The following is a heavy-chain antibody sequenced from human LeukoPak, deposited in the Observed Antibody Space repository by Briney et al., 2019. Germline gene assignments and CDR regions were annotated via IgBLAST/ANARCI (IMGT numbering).Heavy chain of an antibody. CDR3: ARHRSVAGELDWFDP. Sequence: SETLSLTCAVYGGSFSGYYWSWIRQPPGKGLEWIGSIYYSGSTYYNPSLKSRVTISVDTSKNQFSLKLSSVTAADTAVYYCARHRSVAGELDWFDPWGQGTLVTASS. CDR2: IYYSGST. V-gene: IGHV4-34*01. D-gene: IGHD6-19*01. J-gene: IGHJ5*02. CDR1: GGSFSGYY.